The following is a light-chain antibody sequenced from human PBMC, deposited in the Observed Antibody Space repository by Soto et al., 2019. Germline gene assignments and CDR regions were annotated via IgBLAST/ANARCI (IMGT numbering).Light chain of an antibody. V-gene: IGLV1-47*01. CDR2: RSN. Sequence: QAVVTQPASASGTPGQKVTISCSGSSSNIGSNYVYWYQHLPGAAPKLLISRSNQRPSGVPDRFSGSKSGTSASLAISGLRSEDEADYYCASWDDSLSASVVFGGGTKLTVL. J-gene: IGLJ2*01. CDR3: ASWDDSLSASVV. CDR1: SSNIGSNY.